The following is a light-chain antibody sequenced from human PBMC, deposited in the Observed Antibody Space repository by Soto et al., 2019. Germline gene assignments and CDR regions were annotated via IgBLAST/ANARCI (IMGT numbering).Light chain of an antibody. V-gene: IGKV3-20*01. CDR3: QQYGSSPGT. CDR1: QRVSSSY. J-gene: IGKJ1*01. Sequence: EIVLTQSPGTLSLSPGERATLSCRASQRVSSSYLAWYPQQPGQAPRLLIYGASSRATGIPDRFSGSGSGTDFTLTISRLEPEDFAVYYCQQYGSSPGTFGQGTKVDI. CDR2: GAS.